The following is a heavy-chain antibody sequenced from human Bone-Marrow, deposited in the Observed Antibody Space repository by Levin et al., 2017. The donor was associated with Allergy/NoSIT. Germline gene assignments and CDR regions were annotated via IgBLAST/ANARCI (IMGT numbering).Heavy chain of an antibody. CDR1: GGSFSGYY. CDR2: INHSGST. Sequence: PSETLSLTCAVYGGSFSGYYWSWIRQPPGKGLEWIGEINHSGSTNYNPSLKSRVTISVDTSKNQFSLKLSSVTAADTAVYYCARVTIAVAGKGGDFDYWGQGTLVTVSS. V-gene: IGHV4-34*01. J-gene: IGHJ4*02. D-gene: IGHD6-19*01. CDR3: ARVTIAVAGKGGDFDY.